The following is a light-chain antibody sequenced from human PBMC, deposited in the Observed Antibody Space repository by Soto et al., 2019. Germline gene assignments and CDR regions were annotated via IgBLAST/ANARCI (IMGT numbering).Light chain of an antibody. CDR1: QTVSSNY. V-gene: IGKV3-20*01. CDR3: QQYNNWPPIT. CDR2: GAS. J-gene: IGKJ5*01. Sequence: EIILTQSPDTLSLSPGERATLSCRASQTVSSNYLAWCQQRPGQAPRLLIYGASTRAAGIPDRFSGSGSGTDFTLTITRLEPEDVAVYYCQQYNNWPPITFGQGTRLEIK.